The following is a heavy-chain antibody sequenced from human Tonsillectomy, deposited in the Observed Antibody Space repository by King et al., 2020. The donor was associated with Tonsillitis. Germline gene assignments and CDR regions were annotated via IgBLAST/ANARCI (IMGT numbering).Heavy chain of an antibody. Sequence: VQLVQSGAEVKKPGASVKVSCKASGYTFTSYGISWVRQAPRQGLEWMGWISAYNGNTNNAQNLQGRVTMTTDTSTSTAYMELRSLRSDDTAVYYCARDRNEMATLGDWYFDLWGRGTLVTVSS. CDR1: GYTFTSYG. D-gene: IGHD5-24*01. J-gene: IGHJ2*01. CDR3: ARDRNEMATLGDWYFDL. V-gene: IGHV1-18*04. CDR2: ISAYNGNT.